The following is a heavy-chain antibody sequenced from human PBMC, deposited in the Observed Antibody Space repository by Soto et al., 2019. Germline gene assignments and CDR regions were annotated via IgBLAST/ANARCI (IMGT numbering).Heavy chain of an antibody. V-gene: IGHV4-39*01. Sequence: SGTMSLTCTVSGGSIRSSSYALGWIRQPPGKGLEWIGSIYYSGSTYYNPSLKSRVTISVDTSKNQFSLKLSSVTAADTAVYYCARHIAYYYYMDVWGKGTTVTVSS. J-gene: IGHJ6*03. CDR2: IYYSGST. CDR1: GGSIRSSSYA. CDR3: ARHIAYYYYMDV. D-gene: IGHD6-13*01.